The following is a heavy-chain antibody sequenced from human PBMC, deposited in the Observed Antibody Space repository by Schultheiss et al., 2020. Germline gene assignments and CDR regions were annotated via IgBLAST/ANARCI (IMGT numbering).Heavy chain of an antibody. CDR1: GGSFSGYY. CDR3: ASRSPNTGCSFDN. Sequence: SETLSLTCAVYGGSFSGYYWTWIRQPAGKGLEWIGQIYSSGSTNYNSSLKSRITMSIDTSKNQFSLKLTSVTAADTAVYYCASRSPNTGCSFDNWGQGTLVTVSS. V-gene: IGHV4-59*10. J-gene: IGHJ4*02. D-gene: IGHD6-19*01. CDR2: IYSSGST.